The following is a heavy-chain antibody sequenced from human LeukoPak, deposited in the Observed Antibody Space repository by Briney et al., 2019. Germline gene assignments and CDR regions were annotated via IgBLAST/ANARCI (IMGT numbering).Heavy chain of an antibody. CDR2: IYPGDSDT. V-gene: IGHV5-51*01. Sequence: GESLKISCKGSGYSFTSYWIGWVRQMPGKGQGWMGIIYPGDSDTRYSSSFQGQVTISADKSISTAYLQWSSLKASDTAMYYCARRYDYCGGDCFSFDYWGQGTLVTVSS. D-gene: IGHD2-21*02. CDR1: GYSFTSYW. J-gene: IGHJ4*02. CDR3: ARRYDYCGGDCFSFDY.